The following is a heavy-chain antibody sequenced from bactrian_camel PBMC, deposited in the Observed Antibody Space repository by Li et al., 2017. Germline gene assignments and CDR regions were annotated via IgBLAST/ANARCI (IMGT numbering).Heavy chain of an antibody. CDR1: GFTFDDSD. CDR3: AADEELVARCPEVLSY. D-gene: IGHD2*01. J-gene: IGHJ4*01. V-gene: IGHV3S55*01. CDR2: INVAGQI. Sequence: HVQLVESGGGSVQAGGSLRLSCTASGFTFDDSDMGWYRQAPGNECELVSTINVAGQIYYADFVKGRFTISQDKAKNTMYLQMNSLKPEDTAMYYCAADEELVARCPEVLSYWGQGTQVTVS.